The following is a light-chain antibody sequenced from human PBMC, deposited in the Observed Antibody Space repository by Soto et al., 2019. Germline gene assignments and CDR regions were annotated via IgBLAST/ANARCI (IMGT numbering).Light chain of an antibody. V-gene: IGKV3-11*01. J-gene: IGKJ5*01. Sequence: DIVLTQSPATLSLSPGERATLSCRASQTISTHLAWYQQKPGQAPRLLIYGASYRATGIPARISGSGSGTDFTLTISGLETEDFAVYYCQQRSNWPTTFGQGTRLEIK. CDR2: GAS. CDR1: QTISTH. CDR3: QQRSNWPTT.